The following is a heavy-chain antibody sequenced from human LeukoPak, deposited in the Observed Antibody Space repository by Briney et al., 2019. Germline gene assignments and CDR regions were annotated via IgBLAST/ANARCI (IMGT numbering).Heavy chain of an antibody. Sequence: GGSLRLSCAASGFTFSGYGMHWVRQAPGKGLEWVAFIRYDGSNKYYADSVKGRFTISRDNSKNTLYLQMNSLRAEDTAVYYCAKEMATNYWYFDLWGRGTLVTVSS. CDR1: GFTFSGYG. D-gene: IGHD5-24*01. J-gene: IGHJ2*01. V-gene: IGHV3-30*02. CDR2: IRYDGSNK. CDR3: AKEMATNYWYFDL.